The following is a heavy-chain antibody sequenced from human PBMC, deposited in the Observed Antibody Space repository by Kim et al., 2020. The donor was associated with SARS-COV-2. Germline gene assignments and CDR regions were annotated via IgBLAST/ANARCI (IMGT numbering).Heavy chain of an antibody. J-gene: IGHJ3*02. D-gene: IGHD3-10*01. CDR1: GYTFTSYD. CDR3: ATSMVPLEGDAFDI. Sequence: ASVKVSCKASGYTFTSYDISWVRQAPGQGLEWMGWISAYNGNTNYAQKLQGRVTMTTDTSTSTAYMELRSLRSDDTAVYYCATSMVPLEGDAFDIWGQGTMVTVSS. CDR2: ISAYNGNT. V-gene: IGHV1-18*01.